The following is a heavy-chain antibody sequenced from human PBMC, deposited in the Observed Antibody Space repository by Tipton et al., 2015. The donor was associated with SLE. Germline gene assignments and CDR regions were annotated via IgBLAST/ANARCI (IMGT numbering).Heavy chain of an antibody. CDR3: AREVKSGRCDWFDP. CDR2: ISGSGGSA. CDR1: GFTFSSSA. Sequence: SLRLSCAASGFTFSSSAMNWVRQAPGKGLEWVSAISGSGGSAYYADSVKGRFTISRDNSRSTLYLQMNSLRAEDTAIYYCAREVKSGRCDWFDPWGQGTLVTVSS. V-gene: IGHV3-23*01. D-gene: IGHD2-15*01. J-gene: IGHJ5*02.